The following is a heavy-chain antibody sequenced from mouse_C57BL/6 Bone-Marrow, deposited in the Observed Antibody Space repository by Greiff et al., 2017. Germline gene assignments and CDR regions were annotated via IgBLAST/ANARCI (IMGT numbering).Heavy chain of an antibody. V-gene: IGHV1-64*01. Sequence: VQLQQPGAELVKPGASVKLSCKASGYTFTSYWMHWVKQRPGQGLEWIGMIHPNSGSTNYNEKFKSKATLTVDKSSSTAYMQLSSLTSEDSAVYYFARSAFITTAVAGGFAYWGQGTLVTVSA. CDR3: ARSAFITTAVAGGFAY. CDR1: GYTFTSYW. CDR2: IHPNSGST. J-gene: IGHJ3*01. D-gene: IGHD1-1*01.